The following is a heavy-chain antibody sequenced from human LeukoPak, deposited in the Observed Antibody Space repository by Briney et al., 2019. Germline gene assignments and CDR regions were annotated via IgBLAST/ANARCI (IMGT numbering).Heavy chain of an antibody. D-gene: IGHD5-18*01. CDR2: IYYSGST. V-gene: IGHV4-59*13. Sequence: SETLSLTCTVSGGSISSYYWSWIRQPPGKGLEWMGYIYYSGSTNYKSSLKSRVTISVDTSKNQFSLKLSSVTAADTAVYYCARTTEGGYSYGYFYYYYMDVWGKRATVTISS. J-gene: IGHJ6*03. CDR3: ARTTEGGYSYGYFYYYYMDV. CDR1: GGSISSYY.